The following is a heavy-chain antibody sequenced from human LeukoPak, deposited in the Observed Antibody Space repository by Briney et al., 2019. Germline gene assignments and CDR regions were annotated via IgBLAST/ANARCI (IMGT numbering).Heavy chain of an antibody. CDR1: GFTFSSYS. V-gene: IGHV3-74*01. CDR3: AREWALPGAYYMDV. J-gene: IGHJ6*03. CDR2: ISSDGSST. D-gene: IGHD1-26*01. Sequence: GGSLRLSCAASGFTFSSYSMNWVRQAPGKGLVWVSRISSDGSSTIYADSVKGRFTISRDNANNTLYLQMNSLRGEDTAVYYCAREWALPGAYYMDVWGKGTTVTVSS.